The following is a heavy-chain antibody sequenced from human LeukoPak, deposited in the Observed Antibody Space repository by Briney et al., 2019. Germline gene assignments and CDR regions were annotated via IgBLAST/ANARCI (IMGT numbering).Heavy chain of an antibody. CDR2: INPNSGGT. Sequence: ASVKVSCKASGYTFTGYYMHWVRQAPGQGLEWTGRINPNSGGTNYAQKFQGRVTMTRDTSISTAYMELSRLRSDDTAVYYCARVGYSGWYGGFGDYWGQGTLVTVSS. J-gene: IGHJ4*02. CDR3: ARVGYSGWYGGFGDY. V-gene: IGHV1-2*06. D-gene: IGHD6-19*01. CDR1: GYTFTGYY.